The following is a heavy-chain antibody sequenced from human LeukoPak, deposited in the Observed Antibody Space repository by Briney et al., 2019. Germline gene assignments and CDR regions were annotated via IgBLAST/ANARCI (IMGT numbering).Heavy chain of an antibody. D-gene: IGHD1/OR15-1a*01. J-gene: IGHJ3*02. CDR2: IKQDGSEK. Sequence: GGSLRLSCAASGFSFSDYWMSWVRQAPGKGLEWVANIKQDGSEKNYVDSVRGRFTISRDNAKNSLSLQMISLRAEDTAVYYCARNKRADIWGQGTMVTVSS. V-gene: IGHV3-7*01. CDR3: ARNKRADI. CDR1: GFSFSDYW.